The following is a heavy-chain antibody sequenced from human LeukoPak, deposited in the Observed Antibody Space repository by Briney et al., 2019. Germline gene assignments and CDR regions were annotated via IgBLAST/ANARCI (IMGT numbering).Heavy chain of an antibody. Sequence: PGGSLRLSCAASGFTFSSYSMNWVRQAPGKGLKWVSSISSSSSYIYYADSVKGRFTISRDNAKNSLYLQMNSLRAEDTAVYYCARDPGNSGYGDVRDYWGQGTLVTVSS. V-gene: IGHV3-21*01. D-gene: IGHD4-17*01. CDR2: ISSSSSYI. J-gene: IGHJ4*02. CDR3: ARDPGNSGYGDVRDY. CDR1: GFTFSSYS.